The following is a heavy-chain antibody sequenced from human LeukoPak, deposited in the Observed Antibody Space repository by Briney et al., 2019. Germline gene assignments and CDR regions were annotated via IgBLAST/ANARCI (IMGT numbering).Heavy chain of an antibody. V-gene: IGHV4-4*07. CDR2: IYTSGST. Sequence: SETLSLTCTVSGGSLSSYYWSWIRQPAGKGLEWIGRIYTSGSTNYNPSLTSRVTMSVDTSKNQFSLKLTSVTAADTAVYYCARDRCNSTTCASRGAFDIWGQGTMVTVS. CDR1: GGSLSSYY. CDR3: ARDRCNSTTCASRGAFDI. J-gene: IGHJ3*02. D-gene: IGHD2-2*01.